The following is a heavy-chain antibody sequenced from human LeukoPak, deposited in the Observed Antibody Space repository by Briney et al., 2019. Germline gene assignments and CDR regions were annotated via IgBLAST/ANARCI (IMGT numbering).Heavy chain of an antibody. V-gene: IGHV3-13*01. CDR3: ARAFRDDAFDI. CDR1: GFTFSSYD. J-gene: IGHJ3*02. CDR2: IGTAGDT. Sequence: PGGSLRLSCAASGFTFSSYDMHWVRQATGKGLEWVSAIGTAGDTYYPGSVKGRFTISRENAKNSLYLQMSSLRAGDTAVYYCARAFRDDAFDIWGQGTMVTVSS.